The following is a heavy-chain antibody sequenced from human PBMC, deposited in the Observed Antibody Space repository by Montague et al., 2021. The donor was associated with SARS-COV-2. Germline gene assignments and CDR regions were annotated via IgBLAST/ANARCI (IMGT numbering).Heavy chain of an antibody. CDR1: GFTFRDSA. Sequence: SLRLXCAASGFTFRDSAMNWVRQAPGKGLEWVSLISYNGGSTYYADSVKGRFTISRDNSNNTLYLQMNSLRAEDTAIYYCARDIECSFWGQGTLVTVSS. CDR2: ISYNGGST. V-gene: IGHV3-23*01. D-gene: IGHD2-15*01. J-gene: IGHJ4*02. CDR3: ARDIECSF.